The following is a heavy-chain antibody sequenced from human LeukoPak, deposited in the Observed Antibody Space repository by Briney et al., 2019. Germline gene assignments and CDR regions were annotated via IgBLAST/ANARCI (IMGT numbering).Heavy chain of an antibody. D-gene: IGHD1-26*01. CDR1: GFTFNNYA. CDR3: ASGSFPFLDY. J-gene: IGHJ4*02. V-gene: IGHV3-23*01. Sequence: PGGSLRLSCTASGFTFNNYAMSWVRQAPGKGLEWVSAISGSGGTTYYADSVKGRFTVSRDNSNNTLYLQMDSLRAEDTAVYYCASGSFPFLDYWGQGTLVTVSS. CDR2: ISGSGGTT.